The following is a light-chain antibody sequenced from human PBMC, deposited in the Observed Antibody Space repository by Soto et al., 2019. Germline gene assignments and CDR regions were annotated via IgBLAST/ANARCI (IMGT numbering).Light chain of an antibody. J-gene: IGKJ4*01. Sequence: EIVLTQSPATLSLSPGERATLSCRASQSVGRHLAWYQQKPGQAPRLLIYDASNRATGVPARFSGSGSGTDFTVSISSLAPEDFAVYYCQQRNNWPPATFGGGTKVEIK. CDR2: DAS. V-gene: IGKV3-11*01. CDR1: QSVGRH. CDR3: QQRNNWPPAT.